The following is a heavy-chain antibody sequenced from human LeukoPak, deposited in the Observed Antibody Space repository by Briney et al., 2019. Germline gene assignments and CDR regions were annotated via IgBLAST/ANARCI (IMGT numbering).Heavy chain of an antibody. D-gene: IGHD6-13*01. CDR3: SRDGWYSSRIKFDY. CDR1: GFTFGYYA. V-gene: IGHV3-49*03. CDR2: IRNRGHGATT. J-gene: IGHJ4*02. Sequence: PGGSLRLSCTASGFTFGYYAVSWFRQAPGKGLEWIAFIRNRGHGATTEYAASVEGRFTVSRDDSENIAYLQMNSLKTEDTAVYYCSRDGWYSSRIKFDYWGRGTLVTVSS.